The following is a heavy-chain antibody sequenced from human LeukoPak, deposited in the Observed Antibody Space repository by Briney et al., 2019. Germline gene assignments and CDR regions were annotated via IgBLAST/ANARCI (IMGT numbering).Heavy chain of an antibody. V-gene: IGHV4-39*01. CDR2: MYYSGTT. J-gene: IGHJ4*02. CDR1: GGSISSGSYY. Sequence: PSETLSLTCTVSGGSISSGSYYWGWIRQPPGKGPEWLASMYYSGTTFYSPSLKSRVTISVDTSKNQLSLKLGSVTAADTAVYYCARQPPRDGSAFDYWGQGTLVTVSS. CDR3: ARQPPRDGSAFDY.